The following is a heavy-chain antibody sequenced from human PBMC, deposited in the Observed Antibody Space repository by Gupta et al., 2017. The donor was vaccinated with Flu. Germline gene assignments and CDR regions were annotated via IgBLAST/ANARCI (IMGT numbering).Heavy chain of an antibody. CDR1: GFTFSSYG. CDR3: ARAPGSGWYILEDPFDY. J-gene: IGHJ4*02. D-gene: IGHD6-19*01. Sequence: QVQLVESGGGVVQPGRSLRLSCAASGFTFSSYGMHWVRQAPGKGLEWVAVIWYDGSNKYYADSVKGRFTISRDNSKNTLYLQMNSLRAEDTAVYYCARAPGSGWYILEDPFDYWGQGTLVTVSS. CDR2: IWYDGSNK. V-gene: IGHV3-33*01.